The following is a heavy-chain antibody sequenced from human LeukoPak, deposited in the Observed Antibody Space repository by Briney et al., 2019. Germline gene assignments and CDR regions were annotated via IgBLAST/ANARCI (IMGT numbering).Heavy chain of an antibody. CDR1: GFTFSSYS. J-gene: IGHJ3*02. V-gene: IGHV3-21*01. CDR2: ISSSSSYI. CDR3: AKDLPSWNDGNDAFDI. D-gene: IGHD1-1*01. Sequence: GGSLRLSCAASGFTFSSYSMNWVRQAPGKGLEWVSSISSSSSYIYYADSVKGRFTISRDNSKNTLYLQMNSMRTEDTAVYYCAKDLPSWNDGNDAFDIWGQGTMVTVSS.